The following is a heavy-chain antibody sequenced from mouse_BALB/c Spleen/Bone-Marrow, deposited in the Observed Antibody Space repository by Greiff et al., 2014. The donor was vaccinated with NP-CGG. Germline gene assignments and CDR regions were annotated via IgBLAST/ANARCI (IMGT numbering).Heavy chain of an antibody. Sequence: EVQLQQSGPDLVKPSQSLSLTCTVTGYSITSGYSWHWIRQFPGNNLEWMGYIHYSGSTNYNPSLKSRISITRDTSKNHFFLQLNSLTTEDAATYYCARIYYGSSYDYWGQGTTLTVSS. V-gene: IGHV3-1*02. D-gene: IGHD1-1*01. CDR2: IHYSGST. CDR1: GYSITSGYS. CDR3: ARIYYGSSYDY. J-gene: IGHJ2*01.